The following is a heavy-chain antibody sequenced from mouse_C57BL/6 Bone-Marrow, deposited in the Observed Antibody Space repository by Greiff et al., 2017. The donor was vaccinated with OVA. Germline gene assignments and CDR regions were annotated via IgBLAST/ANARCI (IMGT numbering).Heavy chain of an antibody. Sequence: QVQLKESGPELVKPGASVKLSCKASGYTFTSYDINWVKQRPGQGLEWIGWIYPRDGSTKYNEKFKGKATLTVDTSSSTAYMELHSLTSEDSAVYFCLNWVPWFAYWGQGTLVTVSA. D-gene: IGHD4-1*01. V-gene: IGHV1-85*01. CDR1: GYTFTSYD. J-gene: IGHJ3*01. CDR2: IYPRDGST. CDR3: LNWVPWFAY.